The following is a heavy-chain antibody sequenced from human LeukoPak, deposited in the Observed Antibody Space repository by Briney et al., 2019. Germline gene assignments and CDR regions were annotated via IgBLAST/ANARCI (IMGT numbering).Heavy chain of an antibody. J-gene: IGHJ4*02. Sequence: GGSLRLPCAASGFTFSSFEMNWVRQAPGRGLEWVSYISGSGSTIDYADSVKGRFTTSRDNAKNSLFLQMNSLRAEDTAVYYCAREGRRLKLSTFDYWGQGTLVTVSS. V-gene: IGHV3-48*03. CDR3: AREGRRLKLSTFDY. D-gene: IGHD3-16*02. CDR1: GFTFSSFE. CDR2: ISGSGSTI.